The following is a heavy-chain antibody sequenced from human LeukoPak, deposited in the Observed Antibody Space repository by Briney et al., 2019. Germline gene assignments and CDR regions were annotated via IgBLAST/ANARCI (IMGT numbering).Heavy chain of an antibody. D-gene: IGHD6-19*01. CDR1: GFTFSSYG. V-gene: IGHV3-33*01. CDR3: ARDRGRVAVAAPFDP. Sequence: GGSLRLSCAASGFTFSSYGMHWVRQAPDKGLEWVAVIWYDGSNKYYADSVKGRFTISRDNSKSTLYLQMNSLRAEDTAVYYCARDRGRVAVAAPFDPWGQGTLVTVSS. J-gene: IGHJ5*02. CDR2: IWYDGSNK.